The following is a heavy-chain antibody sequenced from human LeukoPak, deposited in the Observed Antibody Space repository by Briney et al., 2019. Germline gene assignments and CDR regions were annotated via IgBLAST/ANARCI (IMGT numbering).Heavy chain of an antibody. D-gene: IGHD2-2*01. CDR1: GFSVSNNY. Sequence: GGSLRLSCAASGFSVSNNYMSWARQAPGKGLEWVSVIYSGGSTFYADSVKGRFTISRDNSKNTLYLQINSLRAEDTAVYYCARDQTSCSSTSCSGSYWGQGTLVTASS. J-gene: IGHJ4*02. V-gene: IGHV3-66*01. CDR2: IYSGGST. CDR3: ARDQTSCSSTSCSGSY.